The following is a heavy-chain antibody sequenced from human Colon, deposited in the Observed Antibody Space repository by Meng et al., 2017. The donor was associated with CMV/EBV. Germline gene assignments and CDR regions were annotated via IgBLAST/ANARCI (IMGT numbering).Heavy chain of an antibody. CDR3: ARDDCSSTSCYFDY. CDR1: GFSFSNNH. D-gene: IGHD2-2*01. V-gene: IGHV3-48*02. Sequence: GESLKISCAASGFSFSNNHMNWVRQAPGRGLEWISYISSSSSAIEYADSVKGRFTSSRDNAKSSMYLQMNSLRDEDTAVYYCARDDCSSTSCYFDYWGQGTLVTVSS. J-gene: IGHJ4*02. CDR2: ISSSSSAI.